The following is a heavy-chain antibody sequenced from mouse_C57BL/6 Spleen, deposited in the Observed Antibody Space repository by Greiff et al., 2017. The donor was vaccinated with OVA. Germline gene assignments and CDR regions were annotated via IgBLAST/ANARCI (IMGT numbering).Heavy chain of an antibody. D-gene: IGHD1-1*01. V-gene: IGHV1-82*01. J-gene: IGHJ1*03. Sequence: QVQLKESGPELVKPGASVKISCKASGYAFSSSWMNWVKQRPGKGLEWIGRIYPGDGDTNYNGKFKGKATLTADKSSSTAYMQLSSLTSEDSAVYFCARGGVITTVVATDFDVWGTGTTVTVSS. CDR3: ARGGVITTVVATDFDV. CDR2: IYPGDGDT. CDR1: GYAFSSSW.